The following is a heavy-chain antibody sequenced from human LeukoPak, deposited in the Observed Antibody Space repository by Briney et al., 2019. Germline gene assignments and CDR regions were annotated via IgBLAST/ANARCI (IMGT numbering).Heavy chain of an antibody. CDR1: GGSISPYH. CDR2: ISYSGST. J-gene: IGHJ4*02. V-gene: IGHV4-59*08. D-gene: IGHD3-10*01. Sequence: TSETLSLTCAVSGGSISPYHWTWIRQPPAKGLEWLGYISYSGSTNYNPSLKSRVTISIDTSKSQFSLKLSSVTAADTAVYYCARHLDYYGSGSYEYWGQGTLVTVSS. CDR3: ARHLDYYGSGSYEY.